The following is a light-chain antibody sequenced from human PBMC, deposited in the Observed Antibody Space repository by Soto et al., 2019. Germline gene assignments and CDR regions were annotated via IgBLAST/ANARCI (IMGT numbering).Light chain of an antibody. J-gene: IGKJ3*01. CDR1: QGVSTH. Sequence: AIRMTQSPSSISASTGDTVTITCRASQGVSTHLAWYQQKPGKAPKLLIYAASTLQIGVPSRFSGSGSGTDFTLTINSLQSEDFATYYCQQYYFYAHTFGPGTKVDIK. CDR3: QQYYFYAHT. V-gene: IGKV1-8*01. CDR2: AAS.